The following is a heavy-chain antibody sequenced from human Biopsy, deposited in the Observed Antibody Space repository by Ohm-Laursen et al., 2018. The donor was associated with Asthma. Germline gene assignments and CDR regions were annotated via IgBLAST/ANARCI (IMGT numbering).Heavy chain of an antibody. V-gene: IGHV3-53*01. Sequence: SLRLSCAAPGFAVSRDYMFWVRQAPGKGLEWVSVIYSGGTSHTADSVRGRFTISKDYSKNTLYLQMHSLRAGDTAVYYCARGDSSNWSHYYFDYWGQGTLVTVSS. CDR2: IYSGGTS. CDR1: GFAVSRDY. J-gene: IGHJ4*02. CDR3: ARGDSSNWSHYYFDY. D-gene: IGHD3-22*01.